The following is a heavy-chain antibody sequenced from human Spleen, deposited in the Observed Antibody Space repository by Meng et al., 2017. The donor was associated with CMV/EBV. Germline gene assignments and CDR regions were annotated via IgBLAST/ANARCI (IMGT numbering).Heavy chain of an antibody. CDR2: ISAYNGNT. Sequence: QVHLVWSGAEVKKPGASLKVPLKPSGYTFTSYGTSWVRQAPGQGLEWMGWISAYNGNTNYAQKLQGRATMTTDTSTSTAYMELSSLRSEDTAVYYCAREGGAGAEVGMATIRFGWFDPWGQGTLVTVSS. D-gene: IGHD5-24*01. J-gene: IGHJ5*02. CDR3: AREGGAGAEVGMATIRFGWFDP. V-gene: IGHV1-18*01. CDR1: GYTFTSYG.